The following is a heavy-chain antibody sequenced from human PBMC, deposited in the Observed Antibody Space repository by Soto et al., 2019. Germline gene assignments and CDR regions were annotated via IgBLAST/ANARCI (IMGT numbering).Heavy chain of an antibody. Sequence: SETLSLTCTVSGDSISSGGYYWSWIRQHPGKGLEWIGYIYSNGTTYYNPSLKSRVTISVDTSKNQFSLKLTSVTAADTAAYYCARDPAPWGQGTLVTVSS. CDR2: IYSNGTT. V-gene: IGHV4-31*03. J-gene: IGHJ5*02. CDR1: GDSISSGGYY. CDR3: ARDPAP.